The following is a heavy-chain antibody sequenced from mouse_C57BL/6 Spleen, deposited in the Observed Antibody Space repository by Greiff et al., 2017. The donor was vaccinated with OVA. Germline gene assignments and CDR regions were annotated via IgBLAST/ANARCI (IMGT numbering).Heavy chain of an antibody. CDR1: GYAFSSSW. CDR3: ARSESSGYEFAY. D-gene: IGHD3-2*02. J-gene: IGHJ3*01. CDR2: IYPGDGDT. V-gene: IGHV1-82*01. Sequence: VQLQQSGPELVKPGASVKISCKASGYAFSSSWMNWVKQRPGKGLEWIGRIYPGDGDTNYNGKFKGKATLTADKSSSTAYMQLSSLTSEDSAVYFCARSESSGYEFAYWGQGTLVTVSA.